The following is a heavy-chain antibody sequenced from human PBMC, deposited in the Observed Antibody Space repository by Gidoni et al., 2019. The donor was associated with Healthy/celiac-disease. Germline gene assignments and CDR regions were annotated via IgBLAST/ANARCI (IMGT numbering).Heavy chain of an antibody. Sequence: QVQLVQSGAEVKKPGSSVKVSCKASGGTFSSYAISWVRQAPGQGLEWMGRIIPILGIANYAQKFQGRVTITADKSTSTAYMELSSLRSEDTAVYYCASSNCTNGVCYKGWAAAGLDYWGQGTLVTVSS. J-gene: IGHJ4*02. CDR3: ASSNCTNGVCYKGWAAAGLDY. V-gene: IGHV1-69*04. CDR1: GGTFSSYA. CDR2: IIPILGIA. D-gene: IGHD2-8*01.